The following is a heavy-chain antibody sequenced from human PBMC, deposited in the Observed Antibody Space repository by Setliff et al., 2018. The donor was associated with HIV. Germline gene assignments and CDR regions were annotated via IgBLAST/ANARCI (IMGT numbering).Heavy chain of an antibody. CDR1: GGSISSNSYY. CDR3: ASANWNYLGYWFDP. V-gene: IGHV4-61*09. J-gene: IGHJ5*02. CDR2: IYTNGRT. D-gene: IGHD1-7*01. Sequence: SETLSFTCTVSGGSISSNSYYWSWIRQPAGKGLEWIGHIYTNGRTNYNPPLKSRVTISVYPSKNQFSLKRSSVTATDTAMYYCASANWNYLGYWFDPWGQGTLVTVSS.